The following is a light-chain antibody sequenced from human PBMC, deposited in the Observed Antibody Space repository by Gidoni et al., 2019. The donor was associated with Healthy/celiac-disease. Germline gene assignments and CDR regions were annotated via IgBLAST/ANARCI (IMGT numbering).Light chain of an antibody. J-gene: IGKJ4*01. Sequence: DIQMTQSPSSVSASVGDRVTITCRASPGISSGLAWYQQKPGKAPQLLIYAASSLQSGVPSRFSGSGSGTDFTLTIRSLQPVDLATYDGQQAHSFPLTFGGGTKVEIK. CDR1: PGISSG. V-gene: IGKV1-12*01. CDR2: AAS. CDR3: QQAHSFPLT.